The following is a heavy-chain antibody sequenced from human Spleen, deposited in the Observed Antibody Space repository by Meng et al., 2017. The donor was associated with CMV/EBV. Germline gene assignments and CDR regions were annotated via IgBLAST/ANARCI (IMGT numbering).Heavy chain of an antibody. J-gene: IGHJ5*02. D-gene: IGHD1-7*01. CDR3: ARDGLTGTTYNWFDP. CDR2: ISSSGNII. Sequence: GESLKISCAVSGFTFSDYDMSWIRQAPGKGLEWVSYISSSGNIIYYADSVKGRFTISRDNAKNSLYLQMNSLRAEDTAVYYCARDGLTGTTYNWFDPWGQGTLVTVSS. V-gene: IGHV3-11*01. CDR1: GFTFSDYD.